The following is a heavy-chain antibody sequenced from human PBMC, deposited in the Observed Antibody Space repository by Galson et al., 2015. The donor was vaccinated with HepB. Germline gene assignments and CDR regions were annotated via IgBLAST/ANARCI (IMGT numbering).Heavy chain of an antibody. J-gene: IGHJ4*02. Sequence: LRLSCAASGSSFSSYTMNWVRQTPGKGLQWVSYISTNGATIHYADSVKGRFTIARDNSKNTLFLQMNSLRADDTAIYFCAKVFPEKTSGWYRQALYYFDSWGQGTRVTVSS. CDR1: GSSFSSYT. CDR2: ISTNGATI. V-gene: IGHV3-48*01. CDR3: AKVFPEKTSGWYRQALYYFDS. D-gene: IGHD6-19*01.